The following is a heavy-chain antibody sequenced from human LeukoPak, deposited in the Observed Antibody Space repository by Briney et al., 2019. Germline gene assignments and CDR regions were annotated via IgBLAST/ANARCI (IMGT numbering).Heavy chain of an antibody. CDR1: GYSISSGYY. Sequence: SETLSLTCAVSGYSISSGYYWGWIRQPPGKGLEWIGSIYHSGSTFYNPSLKSRVTISVDTSKNQFSLKLTSVTAADTAVYYCARLMSTTDSWGQGTLVTLSS. D-gene: IGHD5-24*01. CDR3: ARLMSTTDS. J-gene: IGHJ4*02. V-gene: IGHV4-38-2*01. CDR2: IYHSGST.